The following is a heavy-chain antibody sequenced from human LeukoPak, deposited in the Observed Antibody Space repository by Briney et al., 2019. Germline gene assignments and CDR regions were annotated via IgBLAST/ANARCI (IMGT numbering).Heavy chain of an antibody. CDR3: ARRQYQLPFDY. V-gene: IGHV4-61*02. CDR1: GGSISSGSYY. J-gene: IGHJ4*02. CDR2: IYTTGST. D-gene: IGHD2-2*01. Sequence: SETLSLTCTVSGGSISSGSYYWSWIRQPAGKGLEWIGRIYTTGSTNYNPSLKSRVTISIDTSKNQFSLKLSSVTAADTAVYYCARRQYQLPFDYWGQGTLVTVSS.